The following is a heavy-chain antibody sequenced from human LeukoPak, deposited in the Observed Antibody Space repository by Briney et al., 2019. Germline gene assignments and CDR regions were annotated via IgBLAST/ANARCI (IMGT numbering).Heavy chain of an antibody. CDR2: IHSTSASI. D-gene: IGHD3-9*01. CDR1: GFTFSSYH. Sequence: GGSLRLSCAASGFTFSSYHMNWVRQAPGKGLEWLSYIHSTSASIHYADSVKGRFSISRDNAKNSLYLEMNSLRAEDTAVYYCSRVVQDVTGADYWGQGTLVIVSS. J-gene: IGHJ4*02. V-gene: IGHV3-48*01. CDR3: SRVVQDVTGADY.